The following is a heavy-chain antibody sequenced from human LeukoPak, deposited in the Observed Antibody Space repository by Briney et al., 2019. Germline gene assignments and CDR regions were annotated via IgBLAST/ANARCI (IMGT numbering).Heavy chain of an antibody. D-gene: IGHD6-13*01. CDR3: ARDRGIGDSSSWSRYNWFDP. J-gene: IGHJ5*02. CDR2: IYYSGNT. Sequence: SETLSLTCTVSGGSISSSNSYWGWIRQPPGKGLEWIGSIYYSGNTYYNASLKSQVSISIDTSKNQFSLRLTSVTAADTAVYYCARDRGIGDSSSWSRYNWFDPWGQGTLVTVSS. CDR1: GGSISSSNSY. V-gene: IGHV4-39*07.